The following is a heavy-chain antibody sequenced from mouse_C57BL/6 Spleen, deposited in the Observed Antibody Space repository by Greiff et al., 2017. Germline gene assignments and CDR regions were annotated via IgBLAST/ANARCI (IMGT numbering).Heavy chain of an antibody. D-gene: IGHD2-12*01. J-gene: IGHJ4*01. CDR1: GYTFTSYW. CDR2: INPSSGYT. CDR3: ARSPYDDAMDD. V-gene: IGHV1-7*01. Sequence: QVQLQQSGAELAKPGASVKLSCTASGYTFTSYWMHWVKQRPGQGLEWIGYINPSSGYTKYNQKFKDKATLTADKSSSTAYMQLSSLTYEDSAVYYCARSPYDDAMDDWGQGTSVTVSS.